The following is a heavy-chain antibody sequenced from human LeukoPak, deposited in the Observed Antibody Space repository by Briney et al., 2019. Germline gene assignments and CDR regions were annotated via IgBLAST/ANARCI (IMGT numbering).Heavy chain of an antibody. D-gene: IGHD1-26*01. Sequence: PGGSLRLSCAASGFTFSNAWMSWVRQAPGKGLEWVGRIKSKSDGGTTDYAAPVKGRFTISRDDSKDTLYLQMNSLRAEDTAVYYCAKVGTGGSHNYYYYYMDVWGKGTTVTVSS. CDR2: IKSKSDGGTT. J-gene: IGHJ6*03. CDR3: AKVGTGGSHNYYYYYMDV. CDR1: GFTFSNAW. V-gene: IGHV3-15*01.